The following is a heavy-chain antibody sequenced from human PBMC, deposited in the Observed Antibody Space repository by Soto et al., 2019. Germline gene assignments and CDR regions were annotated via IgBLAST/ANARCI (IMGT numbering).Heavy chain of an antibody. CDR1: GYTFTSYA. Sequence: ASVKVSCKASGYTFTSYAMHWVRRAPGQRLEWMGWINAGNGNTKYSQKFQGRVTITRDTSASTAYMELSSLTSEDTAVYYCAREIRYFDWSHYYYYGMDVWGQGTTVTVSS. CDR2: INAGNGNT. CDR3: AREIRYFDWSHYYYYGMDV. D-gene: IGHD3-9*01. V-gene: IGHV1-3*01. J-gene: IGHJ6*02.